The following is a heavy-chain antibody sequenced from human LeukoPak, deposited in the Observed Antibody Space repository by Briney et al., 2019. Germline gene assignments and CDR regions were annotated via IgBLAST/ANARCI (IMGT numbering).Heavy chain of an antibody. D-gene: IGHD6-13*01. CDR2: IYYSGST. CDR3: ARGRGSSWYYFDS. CDR1: GGSISSYY. J-gene: IGHJ4*02. V-gene: IGHV4-59*12. Sequence: SETLSLTCTVSGGSISSYYWSWIRQPPGKGLGWIGYIYYSGSTNYNPSLKGRVTMTVDTSKNQFSLNLSSVTAADTAVYYCARGRGSSWYYFDSWGQGTLVTVSS.